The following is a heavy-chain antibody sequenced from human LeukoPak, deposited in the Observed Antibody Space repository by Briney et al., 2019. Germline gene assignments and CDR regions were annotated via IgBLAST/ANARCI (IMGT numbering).Heavy chain of an antibody. CDR1: GFTFSSYA. Sequence: GGSLRLSCAASGFTFSSYAMHWVRQAPGKGLEWVAVISYDGSNKYYTDSVKGRFTISRDNSKNTLYLQMNSLRAEDTAVYYCARGPNWNDPYYFDYWGQGTPVTVSS. CDR2: ISYDGSNK. CDR3: ARGPNWNDPYYFDY. J-gene: IGHJ4*02. V-gene: IGHV3-30-3*01. D-gene: IGHD1-1*01.